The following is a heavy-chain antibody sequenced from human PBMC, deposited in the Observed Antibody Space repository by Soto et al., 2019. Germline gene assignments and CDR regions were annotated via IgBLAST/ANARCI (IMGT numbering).Heavy chain of an antibody. V-gene: IGHV1-8*01. Sequence: ASVKVSCKDSGYTINSYDINWLRQATGQGLEWMGWMNPNSGNTGYAQKFQGRVTMTRNTSISTAYMELSSLRSEDTAVYYCARGRVDDFWSGYYSSDFDYWGQGTLVTVS. J-gene: IGHJ4*02. CDR1: GYTINSYD. CDR3: ARGRVDDFWSGYYSSDFDY. CDR2: MNPNSGNT. D-gene: IGHD3-3*01.